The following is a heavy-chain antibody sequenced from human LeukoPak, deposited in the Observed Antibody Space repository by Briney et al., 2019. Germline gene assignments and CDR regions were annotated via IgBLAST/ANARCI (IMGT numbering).Heavy chain of an antibody. V-gene: IGHV3-74*01. CDR1: GFPFTSYA. Sequence: TGGSLRLSCAASGFPFTSYAMTWVRQAPGKGLVWVSRINSDGSSTTYADSVKGRFTISRDNAKNTLYLQMNSLRAEDTAVYYCGSPIRDVWGKGTTVTVSS. CDR3: GSPIRDV. J-gene: IGHJ6*04. D-gene: IGHD3-10*01. CDR2: INSDGSST.